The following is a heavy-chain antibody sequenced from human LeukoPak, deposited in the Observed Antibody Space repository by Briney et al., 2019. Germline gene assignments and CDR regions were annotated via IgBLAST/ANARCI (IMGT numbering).Heavy chain of an antibody. D-gene: IGHD3-10*01. CDR1: GGSISSGSYY. J-gene: IGHJ3*02. CDR3: ARVKWMVRGVTHNDAFDI. CDR2: IYTSGST. V-gene: IGHV4-61*02. Sequence: SETLSLTCTVSGGSISSGSYYWSWIRQPAGKGLEWIGRIYTSGSTNYNPSLKSRVAISVDTSKNQFSLKLSSVTAADTAVYYCARVKWMVRGVTHNDAFDIWGQGTMVTVSS.